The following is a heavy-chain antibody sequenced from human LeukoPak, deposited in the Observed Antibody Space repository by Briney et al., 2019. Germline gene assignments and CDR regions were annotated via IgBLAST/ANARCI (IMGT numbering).Heavy chain of an antibody. CDR1: GFTFSSYG. Sequence: GGSLRLSCAASGFTFSSYGMHWVRQAPGKGLEWVAVISYDGSNKYYADSVKGRFTISRDNSKNTLYLQMNSLRAEDTAVYYCAKVQMVYASNDAFDIWGQGTMVTVSS. D-gene: IGHD2-8*01. J-gene: IGHJ3*02. CDR3: AKVQMVYASNDAFDI. CDR2: ISYDGSNK. V-gene: IGHV3-30*18.